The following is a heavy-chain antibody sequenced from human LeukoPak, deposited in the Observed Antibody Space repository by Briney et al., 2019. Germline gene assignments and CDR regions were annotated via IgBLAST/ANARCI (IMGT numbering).Heavy chain of an antibody. V-gene: IGHV3-23*01. CDR2: VSTSGDNT. D-gene: IGHD6-13*01. CDR3: AKRGVAAGRQYYIDY. Sequence: PGGSLRLSCAASGFTFNSYAMSWVRQAPGKGLEWVSTVSTSGDNTYYAGSVKGRFTISRDNSKNTLYLQVNSLRAEDTAVYYCAKRGVAAGRQYYIDYWGQGTLVTVSS. J-gene: IGHJ4*02. CDR1: GFTFNSYA.